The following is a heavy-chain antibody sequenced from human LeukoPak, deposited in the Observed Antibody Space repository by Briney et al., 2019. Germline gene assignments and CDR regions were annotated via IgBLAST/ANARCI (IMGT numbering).Heavy chain of an antibody. CDR3: ARDIVVVPAAIPYYYMDV. CDR1: GGSISSYY. CDR2: IYTSGST. V-gene: IGHV4-4*07. D-gene: IGHD2-2*01. J-gene: IGHJ6*03. Sequence: SETLSLTCTVSGGSISSYYWSWIRQPAGKGLEWIGRIYTSGSTNYNPSLKSRVTMSVDTSKNQFSLKLSSVTAADTAVYYCARDIVVVPAAIPYYYMDVWGKGTTVTVSS.